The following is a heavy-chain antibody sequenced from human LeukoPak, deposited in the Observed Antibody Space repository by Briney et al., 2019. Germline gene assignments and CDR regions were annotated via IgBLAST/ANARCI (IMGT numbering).Heavy chain of an antibody. V-gene: IGHV6-1*01. CDR1: GDSVSSNGAA. Sequence: SQTLSLTCGISGDSVSSNGAAWNWIRRSPSRGLEWLGRTYYRSKWFINYAPSVKSRIIINPDTPKNQVSLQLNSVTPEDTAVYYCTRSDCSSGRCPGFDNWGQGTLVTVSS. J-gene: IGHJ4*02. D-gene: IGHD6-19*01. CDR3: TRSDCSSGRCPGFDN. CDR2: TYYRSKWFI.